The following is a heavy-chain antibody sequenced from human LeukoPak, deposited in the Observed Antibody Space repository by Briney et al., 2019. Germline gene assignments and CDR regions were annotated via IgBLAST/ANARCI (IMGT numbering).Heavy chain of an antibody. D-gene: IGHD1-1*01. Sequence: GGSLRLSCAASGFTFSSYAMSWVRQAPGKGLEWVSAISGSGGSTYYADSVKGRFTISRDNVKNSVSLHLNSLRAEDTSVYYCARSLGTTRFDYWGQGTLVSVSS. V-gene: IGHV3-23*01. CDR3: ARSLGTTRFDY. CDR1: GFTFSSYA. CDR2: ISGSGGST. J-gene: IGHJ4*02.